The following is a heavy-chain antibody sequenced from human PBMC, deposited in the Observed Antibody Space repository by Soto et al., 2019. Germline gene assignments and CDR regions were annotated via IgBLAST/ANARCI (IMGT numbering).Heavy chain of an antibody. CDR1: GFSVSTYY. D-gene: IGHD5-12*01. V-gene: IGHV3-66*01. Sequence: ESGGGLVPPGGSLSLSCAASGFSVSTYYMNWVRQAPGKGLEWVSITYGGGTTYYADSVKGRFTISKDNSKNMLFLQMNSLEAADTAVYYCARDWGYAFDYWGQGTLVTVSS. CDR2: TYGGGTT. J-gene: IGHJ4*02. CDR3: ARDWGYAFDY.